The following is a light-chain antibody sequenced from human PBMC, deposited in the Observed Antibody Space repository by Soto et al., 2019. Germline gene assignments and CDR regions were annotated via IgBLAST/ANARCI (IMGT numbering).Light chain of an antibody. CDR3: LLSYNAARV. Sequence: QAVVTQEHSLTVSPGGTVTLTCGSSTGAVTSNHHPYWFQQKAGQAPRTLIYDTSNKHSWTLARFSGSLLGDKAALTLSGAQPEDEAQYYCLLSYNAARVFGGGTKLTVL. V-gene: IGLV7-46*01. CDR1: TGAVTSNHH. CDR2: DTS. J-gene: IGLJ2*01.